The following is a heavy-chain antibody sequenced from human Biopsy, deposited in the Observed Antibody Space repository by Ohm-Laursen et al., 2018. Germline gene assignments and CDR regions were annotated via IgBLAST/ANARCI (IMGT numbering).Heavy chain of an antibody. Sequence: SETLSPTCTVSGDSISSDFWSWIRQTPGKGLEWIGYISYTGDTNYNPSLESRITISLDTSKNQFSLMLSSVTAADTAVYYCARSNGYGDYRFDDWGQGTLVTVAS. J-gene: IGHJ4*02. CDR1: GDSISSDF. CDR2: ISYTGDT. V-gene: IGHV4-59*01. CDR3: ARSNGYGDYRFDD. D-gene: IGHD4-11*01.